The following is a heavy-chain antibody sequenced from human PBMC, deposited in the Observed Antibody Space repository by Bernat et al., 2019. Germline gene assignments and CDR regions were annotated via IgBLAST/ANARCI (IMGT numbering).Heavy chain of an antibody. CDR2: IDPNNGGT. Sequence: QVQLVQSGAEVQKPGASVKVSCKASGYTFTGYYMHWARQAPGQGLEWMGRIDPNNGGTNYAQKFQGRVTMTSDTSISTAYMELSGLGSDDTAMYYCGRDFGVAANDFWGQGTLVTVSS. J-gene: IGHJ4*02. CDR3: GRDFGVAANDF. D-gene: IGHD6-13*01. CDR1: GYTFTGYY. V-gene: IGHV1-2*06.